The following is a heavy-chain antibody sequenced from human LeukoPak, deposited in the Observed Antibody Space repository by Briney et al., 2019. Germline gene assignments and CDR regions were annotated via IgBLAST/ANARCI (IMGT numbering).Heavy chain of an antibody. D-gene: IGHD4-17*01. CDR1: GGSISSSNYY. V-gene: IGHV4-39*01. Sequence: KPSETLSLTCTVSGGSISSSNYYWGWIRQPPGKGLEWIGSIYYIGSTYYNPSLKSRVTISVDTSKNQFSLKLSSVTAADTAVYYCARQTSTVTMYYFDYWGQGTLVTVSS. CDR3: ARQTSTVTMYYFDY. J-gene: IGHJ4*02. CDR2: IYYIGST.